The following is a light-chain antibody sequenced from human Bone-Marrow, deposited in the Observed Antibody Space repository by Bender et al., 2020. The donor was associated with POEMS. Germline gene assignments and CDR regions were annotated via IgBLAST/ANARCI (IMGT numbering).Light chain of an antibody. V-gene: IGLV3-21*03. J-gene: IGLJ3*02. CDR1: NIGSKS. Sequence: SYVLTQPPSVSVAPGKTATITCGGDNIGSKSVHWYQQKPGQAPVLVVFDDSDRPSRIPERFSGSNSGNTATLTISRVEDGDEADYYCQVWDGDSDHWVFGGGTRLTVL. CDR2: DDS. CDR3: QVWDGDSDHWV.